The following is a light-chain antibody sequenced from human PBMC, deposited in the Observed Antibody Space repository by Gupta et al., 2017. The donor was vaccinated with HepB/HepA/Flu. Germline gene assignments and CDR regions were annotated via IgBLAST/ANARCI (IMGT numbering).Light chain of an antibody. J-gene: IGKJ4*01. CDR1: QSISSW. V-gene: IGKV1-5*03. Sequence: DTQMTQSPSTLSASVGDRVTITCRASQSISSWLAWYQQKPGKAPKLLIYKASTLESGVPSRFSGSGSGTEFTLTISSVQPDDFATYYCQQEDNYPITFGGGTKVDIK. CDR2: KAS. CDR3: QQEDNYPIT.